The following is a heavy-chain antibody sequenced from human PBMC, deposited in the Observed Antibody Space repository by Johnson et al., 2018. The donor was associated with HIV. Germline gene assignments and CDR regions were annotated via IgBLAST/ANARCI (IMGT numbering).Heavy chain of an antibody. Sequence: VQLVESGGGLVQPGGSLRLSCAASGFTFSSYAMSWVRQAPGKGLVWVSRINSDGSSTNYADSVKGRFSISRDNGKNSLYLQMNSLRAEDTAVYYCARDEYPLRAAAWKSAFDIWGQGTMVTVSS. CDR2: INSDGSST. CDR3: ARDEYPLRAAAWKSAFDI. CDR1: GFTFSSYA. J-gene: IGHJ3*02. D-gene: IGHD6-13*01. V-gene: IGHV3-74*01.